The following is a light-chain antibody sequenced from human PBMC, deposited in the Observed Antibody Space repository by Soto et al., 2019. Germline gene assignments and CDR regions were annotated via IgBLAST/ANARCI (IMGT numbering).Light chain of an antibody. CDR3: QQYYSTPPT. CDR2: WAS. CDR1: QSVLYSSNNKNY. V-gene: IGKV4-1*01. Sequence: DIVMTQSPDSLAVSLGERATINCKSSQSVLYSSNNKNYLAWYQQKPGQPPKLLIYWASTRESGVPDRFSGSGSGTDFTLTSSSLQAEDVAVYYCQQYYSTPPTFGQGTKLDIK. J-gene: IGKJ2*01.